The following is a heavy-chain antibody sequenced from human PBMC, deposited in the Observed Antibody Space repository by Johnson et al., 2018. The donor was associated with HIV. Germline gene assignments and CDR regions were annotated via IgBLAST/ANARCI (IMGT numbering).Heavy chain of an antibody. CDR1: GFTFTSYA. V-gene: IGHV3-30-3*01. J-gene: IGHJ3*02. D-gene: IGHD3-22*01. Sequence: VQLLESGGGVVQPGRSLRLSCAASGFTFTSYALHWVRQAPGKGLEWVAVISYDGSNKYYADSVKGRFTISRDISKNTLYHLMNSLRPDDTAVYYCARVQITYDYDSSAYQAFDIWGQGTMVTVSS. CDR3: ARVQITYDYDSSAYQAFDI. CDR2: ISYDGSNK.